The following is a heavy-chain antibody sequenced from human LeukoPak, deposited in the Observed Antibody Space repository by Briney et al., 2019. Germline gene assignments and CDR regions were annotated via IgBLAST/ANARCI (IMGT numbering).Heavy chain of an antibody. CDR1: GFTVSSNY. CDR2: IYSGGAT. D-gene: IGHD1-26*01. Sequence: GGSLRLSCAASGFTVSSNYMNWVCQAPGKGLEWVSVIYSGGATYYADSVKGRFTISRDNSKNTLYLQMNSLRAEDTAVYYCASRPSGDGGYWGQGTLVTVSS. CDR3: ASRPSGDGGY. J-gene: IGHJ4*02. V-gene: IGHV3-53*01.